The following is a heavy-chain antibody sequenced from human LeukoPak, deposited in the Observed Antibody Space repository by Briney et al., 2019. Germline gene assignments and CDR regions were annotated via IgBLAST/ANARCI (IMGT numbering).Heavy chain of an antibody. D-gene: IGHD3-10*01. V-gene: IGHV3-33*01. CDR3: ARDSYQDYYGRFDP. Sequence: GGSLRLSCAASRFTFSSYGMHWVRQAPGKRLEWVAVIWDDGNNKRYANSVNGRFTISRDNSENTLYLQMNGLTAEDTAMYYCARDSYQDYYGRFDPWGQGTLVIVSS. CDR1: RFTFSSYG. J-gene: IGHJ5*02. CDR2: IWDDGNNK.